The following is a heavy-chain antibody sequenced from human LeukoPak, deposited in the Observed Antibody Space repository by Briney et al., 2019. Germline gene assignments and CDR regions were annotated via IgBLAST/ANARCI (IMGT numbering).Heavy chain of an antibody. D-gene: IGHD3-10*01. J-gene: IGHJ4*02. V-gene: IGHV4-34*01. Sequence: SETLYLTCAVYGGSFSGYYWSWIRQPPGKGLEWIGEINHSGSTNYNPSLKSRVTISVDTSKNQFSLKLSSVTAADTAVYYCASMARGTVTTLFDYWGQGTLVTVSS. CDR3: ASMARGTVTTLFDY. CDR1: GGSFSGYY. CDR2: INHSGST.